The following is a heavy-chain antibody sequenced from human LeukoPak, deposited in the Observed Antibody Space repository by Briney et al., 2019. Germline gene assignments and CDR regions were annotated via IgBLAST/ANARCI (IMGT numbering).Heavy chain of an antibody. CDR2: ISSSSSTI. V-gene: IGHV3-48*04. Sequence: GGSLRLSCAASGFIFSSYSMNWVRQAPGKGLEWVSYISSSSSTIYYADSVKGRFTISRDNAKNSLYLQMNSLRADDTAVYYCARGLRGPDYWGQGTQVTVSS. CDR3: ARGLRGPDY. CDR1: GFIFSSYS. J-gene: IGHJ4*02.